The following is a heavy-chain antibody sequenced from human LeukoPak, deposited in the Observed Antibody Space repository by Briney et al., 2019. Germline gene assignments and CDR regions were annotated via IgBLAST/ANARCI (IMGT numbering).Heavy chain of an antibody. Sequence: SVKVSCKASGGTFSSYAISWVRQAPGQGLEWMGGIIPIFGTVNYAQKFQGRVTITTDESTSTAYMELSSLRSEDTAVYYCAREVLGCSGGSCQAHFDYWGQGTLVTVSS. D-gene: IGHD2-15*01. J-gene: IGHJ4*02. CDR2: IIPIFGTV. CDR3: AREVLGCSGGSCQAHFDY. CDR1: GGTFSSYA. V-gene: IGHV1-69*05.